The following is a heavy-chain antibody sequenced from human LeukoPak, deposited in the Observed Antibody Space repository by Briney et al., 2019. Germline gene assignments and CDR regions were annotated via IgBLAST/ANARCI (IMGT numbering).Heavy chain of an antibody. Sequence: GGSLRLSCAAYGFTFSSYSMNWVRQAPGKGLQYVSTITRSGGSTYYANSVKGRFTISRDNSKNTLYLEMGSLRAEDMAVYYCARSDSNSWAFDYWGQGTLVTVSS. J-gene: IGHJ4*02. CDR2: ITRSGGST. CDR3: ARSDSNSWAFDY. D-gene: IGHD6-13*01. CDR1: GFTFSSYS. V-gene: IGHV3-64*01.